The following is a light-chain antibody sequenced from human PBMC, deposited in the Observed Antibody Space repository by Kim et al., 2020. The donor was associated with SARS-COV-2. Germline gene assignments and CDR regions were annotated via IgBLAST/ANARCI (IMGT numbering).Light chain of an antibody. CDR1: SSDIGIYNY. J-gene: IGLJ3*02. CDR2: DVK. Sequence: GQSINLSCTGTSSDIGIYNYVSWYHQHPGKAPKLLIFDVKTRPSGVSDRFSGSKSGSTASLTISHVQAEDEGIYYCSSYTTSTTWVFGGGTQLTVL. V-gene: IGLV2-14*03. CDR3: SSYTTSTTWV.